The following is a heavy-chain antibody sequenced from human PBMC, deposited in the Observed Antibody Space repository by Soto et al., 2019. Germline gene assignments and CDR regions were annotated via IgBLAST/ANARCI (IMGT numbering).Heavy chain of an antibody. V-gene: IGHV4-30-4*08. CDR3: AREYYYDSSGLDY. J-gene: IGHJ4*02. CDR1: GGSISSGGYC. D-gene: IGHD3-22*01. Sequence: SETLSLTCTVSGGSISSGGYCWSWIRQPPGKGLEWIGYIYYSGSTYYNPSLKSRVTISVDTSKNQFSLKLSSVTAADTAVYYCAREYYYDSSGLDYWGQGTLVTVSS. CDR2: IYYSGST.